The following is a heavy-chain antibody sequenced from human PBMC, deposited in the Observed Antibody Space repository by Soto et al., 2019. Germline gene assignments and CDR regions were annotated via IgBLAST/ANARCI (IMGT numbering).Heavy chain of an antibody. Sequence: EVQLVESGGGLVQPGGSLRLSCAASGFTFSDHYMDWVRQAPGKGLEWVGRTRNKANSYTTEYAASVKGRFTISRDDSKNSLYLQMNNLKTEDTAVYYCARADDSSGYYLDYWGQGTLVTVSS. CDR1: GFTFSDHY. CDR2: TRNKANSYTT. J-gene: IGHJ4*02. CDR3: ARADDSSGYYLDY. V-gene: IGHV3-72*01. D-gene: IGHD3-22*01.